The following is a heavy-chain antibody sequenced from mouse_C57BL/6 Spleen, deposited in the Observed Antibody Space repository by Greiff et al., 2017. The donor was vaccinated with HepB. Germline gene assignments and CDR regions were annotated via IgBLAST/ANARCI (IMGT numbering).Heavy chain of an antibody. CDR3: ARGILYYGSTYWYFDV. CDR1: GYAFSSYW. J-gene: IGHJ1*03. V-gene: IGHV1-80*01. CDR2: IYPGDGDT. Sequence: QVQLQQSGAELVKPGASVKISCKASGYAFSSYWMNWVKQRPGKGLEWIGQIYPGDGDTNYNGKFKGKATLTADKSSSTAYMQLSSLTSEDSAVYFCARGILYYGSTYWYFDVWGTGTTVTVSS. D-gene: IGHD1-1*01.